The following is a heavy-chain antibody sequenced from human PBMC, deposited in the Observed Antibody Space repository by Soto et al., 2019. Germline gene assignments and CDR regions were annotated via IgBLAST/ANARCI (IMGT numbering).Heavy chain of an antibody. CDR2: ISSSSSTI. D-gene: IGHD3-3*01. Sequence: GGSLRLSCAAPGFTFSSYSMNWVRQAPGKGLEWVSYISSSSSTIYYADSVKGRFTISRDNAKNSLYLQMNSLRDEDTAVYYFARESRFLEWLSLNWFDPWGQGTLVTVSS. V-gene: IGHV3-48*02. CDR3: ARESRFLEWLSLNWFDP. CDR1: GFTFSSYS. J-gene: IGHJ5*02.